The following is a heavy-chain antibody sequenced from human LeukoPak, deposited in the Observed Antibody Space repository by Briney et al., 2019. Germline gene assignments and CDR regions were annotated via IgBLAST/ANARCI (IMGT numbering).Heavy chain of an antibody. J-gene: IGHJ4*02. D-gene: IGHD3-16*01. Sequence: ASVKVSCKASGYSFTTHHIHWVRQAPGQGLEWMGIIKDSGTTIYPQKFRGRVTMTRDTSTSTVYMEVSSLRSEDTAMFYCARESPLTFYFDYWGQGTLVTVSS. V-gene: IGHV1-46*01. CDR1: GYSFTTHH. CDR2: IKDSGTT. CDR3: ARESPLTFYFDY.